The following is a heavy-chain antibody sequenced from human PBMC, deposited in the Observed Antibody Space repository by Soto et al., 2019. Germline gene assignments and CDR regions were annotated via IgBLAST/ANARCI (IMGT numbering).Heavy chain of an antibody. CDR2: ISSSSYI. V-gene: IGHV3-21*01. Sequence: GGSLRLSCAASGFTFSSYSMNWVRQAPGKGLEWVSSISSSSYIYYADSVKGRFTISRDNAKNSLYLQMNSLRAEDTAVYYCARGVAAAGTLDWFDPWGQGTLVTVSS. J-gene: IGHJ5*02. CDR1: GFTFSSYS. D-gene: IGHD6-13*01. CDR3: ARGVAAAGTLDWFDP.